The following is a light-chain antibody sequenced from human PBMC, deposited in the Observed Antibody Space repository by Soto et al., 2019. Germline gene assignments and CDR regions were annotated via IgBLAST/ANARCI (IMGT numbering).Light chain of an antibody. CDR2: SDT. J-gene: IGLJ2*01. V-gene: IGLV3-21*01. CDR1: DIGSKG. Sequence: SYELTQPPSVSVAPGKTASISCGGNDIGSKGVHWYQQKPGQAPVLVIYSDTDLPPVITERFSGSNSANLATLTISRVEAGDEAYYYCQVWESGSAHVVFGGGTQLTVL. CDR3: QVWESGSAHVV.